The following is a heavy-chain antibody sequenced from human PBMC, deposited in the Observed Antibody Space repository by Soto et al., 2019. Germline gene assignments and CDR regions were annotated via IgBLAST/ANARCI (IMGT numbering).Heavy chain of an antibody. CDR1: GYTFSGFY. Sequence: RASVKVSCKASGYTFSGFYMHWVRQAPGQGLEWMGWISPNSGGTKSAEKFQGRVTMTRDTSISTAYMELSRLTSDDTAVYYCASAAVTGTAGLDFWGQGTQVTVSS. V-gene: IGHV1-2*02. CDR2: ISPNSGGT. CDR3: ASAAVTGTAGLDF. D-gene: IGHD6-19*01. J-gene: IGHJ4*02.